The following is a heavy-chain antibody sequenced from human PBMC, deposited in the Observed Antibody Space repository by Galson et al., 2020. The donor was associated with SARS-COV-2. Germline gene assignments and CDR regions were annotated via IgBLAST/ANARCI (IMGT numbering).Heavy chain of an antibody. CDR2: ISYDGSQK. Sequence: PGGSLRLSCAASGFTFSRFALHWVRQAPGKGLEWVTHISYDGSQKYYGGSVKGRFTVSRDTSKNMLYLQMDNLKTEDTGLYYCAKSAVGVDTIAENGMDVWGHGTTVTVSS. V-gene: IGHV3-30*18. D-gene: IGHD5-18*01. CDR1: GFTFSRFA. CDR3: AKSAVGVDTIAENGMDV. J-gene: IGHJ6*02.